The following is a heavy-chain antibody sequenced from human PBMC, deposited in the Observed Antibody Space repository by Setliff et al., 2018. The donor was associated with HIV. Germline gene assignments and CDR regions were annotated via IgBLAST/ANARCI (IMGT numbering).Heavy chain of an antibody. J-gene: IGHJ3*02. CDR3: ARVPYRSAWFSGGHDAFDI. D-gene: IGHD6-19*01. CDR2: ISGFNGNT. CDR1: GYSFARYG. Sequence: RASVKVSCKASGYSFARYGLSWVRQAPGQGLEWMGWISGFNGNTKYAQSFPDRVAMTTATATSTAYMEMRSLRSDDTAVYFCARVPYRSAWFSGGHDAFDILGQGTMVTVSS. V-gene: IGHV1-18*01.